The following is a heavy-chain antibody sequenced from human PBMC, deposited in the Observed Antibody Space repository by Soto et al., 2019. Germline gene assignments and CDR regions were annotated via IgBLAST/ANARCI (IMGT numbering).Heavy chain of an antibody. V-gene: IGHV3-73*02. Sequence: EGQLVESGGGLVQPGGSLKLSCAASGFTFGGSAMHWVRQASGKGLEWVGHIISKTNSYATAHAESVKGRFTISSDDSMNTAYLQMNSLKTEDTAVYFCTRQTDAVQWLVVPTDYNFDYWGQGTLVTVSS. CDR3: TRQTDAVQWLVVPTDYNFDY. CDR1: GFTFGGSA. D-gene: IGHD6-19*01. CDR2: IISKTNSYAT. J-gene: IGHJ4*02.